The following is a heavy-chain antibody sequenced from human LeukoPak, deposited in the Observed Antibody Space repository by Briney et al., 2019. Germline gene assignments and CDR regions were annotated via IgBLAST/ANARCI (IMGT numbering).Heavy chain of an antibody. CDR2: ISYDGSNK. CDR1: GFTFSSYA. V-gene: IGHV3-30-3*01. Sequence: GGSLRLSCAASGFTFSSYAMHWVRQAPGKGLEWVAVISYDGSNKYYADSVKGRFTISRDNSKNTLYLQMNSLRAEDTAVYYCARPPRDYDFWRAYAFDIWGQGTMVTVSS. J-gene: IGHJ3*02. CDR3: ARPPRDYDFWRAYAFDI. D-gene: IGHD3-3*01.